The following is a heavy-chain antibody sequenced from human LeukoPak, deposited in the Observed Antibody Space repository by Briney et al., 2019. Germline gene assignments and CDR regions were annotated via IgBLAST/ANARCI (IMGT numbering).Heavy chain of an antibody. CDR2: ISGSGGST. J-gene: IGHJ5*02. V-gene: IGHV3-23*01. CDR3: ARGGHYNWFDP. CDR1: GFTFSSYA. Sequence: GGALRLSCAASGFTFSSYAMSWVRQAPGKGLEWVSAISGSGGSTYYADSVKGRFTISRDNSKNTLYLQMNSLRAEDTAVYYCARGGHYNWFDPWGQGTLVTVSS.